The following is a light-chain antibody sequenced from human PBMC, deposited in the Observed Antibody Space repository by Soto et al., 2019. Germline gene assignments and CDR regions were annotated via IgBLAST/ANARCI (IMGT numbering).Light chain of an antibody. V-gene: IGKV3-20*01. Sequence: VLMQSPGALSLSSGGRATHSCRACQSVSSSYLPWYQHKPGQPPRLLIYGASTRATGIPDRFSGSGSGTDFTLTISRLEPEDFAVYYCQQYGSSPETFGQGTKV. CDR2: GAS. CDR1: QSVSSSY. J-gene: IGKJ1*01. CDR3: QQYGSSPET.